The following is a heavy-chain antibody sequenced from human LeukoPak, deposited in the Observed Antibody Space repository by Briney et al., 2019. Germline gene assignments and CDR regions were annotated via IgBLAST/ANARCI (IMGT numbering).Heavy chain of an antibody. Sequence: SETLSLTCTVSGGSISSYYWSWIRQPPGKGLEWIGYIYYSGSTNYNPSLKSRVTISVDTSKNQFSLKLSSVTAADTAAYYCARGYCSSTSCYTPSWFDPWGQGTLVTVSS. J-gene: IGHJ5*02. CDR3: ARGYCSSTSCYTPSWFDP. CDR2: IYYSGST. CDR1: GGSISSYY. V-gene: IGHV4-59*01. D-gene: IGHD2-2*02.